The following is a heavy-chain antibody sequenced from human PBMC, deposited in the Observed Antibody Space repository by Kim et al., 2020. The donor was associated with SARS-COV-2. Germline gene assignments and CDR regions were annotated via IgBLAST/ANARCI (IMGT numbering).Heavy chain of an antibody. Sequence: VKGRFTTSRDNAKNTLYMQMNRLRPEDTAVYYCAKAGDYDISGYYGVFHHWGQGALVTVSS. V-gene: IGHV3-74*01. J-gene: IGHJ1*01. CDR3: AKAGDYDISGYYGVFHH. D-gene: IGHD3-22*01.